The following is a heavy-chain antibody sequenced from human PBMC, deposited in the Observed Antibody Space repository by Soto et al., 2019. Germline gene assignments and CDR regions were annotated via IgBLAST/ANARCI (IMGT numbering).Heavy chain of an antibody. J-gene: IGHJ2*01. CDR1: GFNFSSYW. CDR2: INSDGSAT. D-gene: IGHD1-26*01. CDR3: ARGGSLNWYFDL. Sequence: GGSQRLSCTASGFNFSSYWMHWVRQAPGKGLVWVSRINSDGSATSYADSVKGRFTISRDNAKNTLYLQMNSLRAEDTAVYYCARGGSLNWYFDLWGRGTLVTVSS. V-gene: IGHV3-74*01.